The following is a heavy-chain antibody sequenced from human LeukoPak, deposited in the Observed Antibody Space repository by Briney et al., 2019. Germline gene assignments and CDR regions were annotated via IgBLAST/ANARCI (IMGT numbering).Heavy chain of an antibody. J-gene: IGHJ5*02. V-gene: IGHV4-39*07. CDR3: ARGTKIAARICWFDP. D-gene: IGHD6-6*01. Sequence: SETLSLTCTVSGGSISSSSYYWGWIRQPPGKGLEWIGSIYYSGSTYYNPSLKSRVTISVDTSKNQFSLKLSSVTAADTAVYYCARGTKIAARICWFDPWGQGTLVTVSS. CDR1: GGSISSSSYY. CDR2: IYYSGST.